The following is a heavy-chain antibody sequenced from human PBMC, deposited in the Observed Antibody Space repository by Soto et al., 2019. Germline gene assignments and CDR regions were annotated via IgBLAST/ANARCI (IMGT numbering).Heavy chain of an antibody. Sequence: ASVKVSCKVSGYTLTELSMHWVRQAPGKGLEWMGGFDPEDGETIYAQKFQGRVTMTEDTSTDTAYMELSSLRSEDTAVYYCATVVLADYYDSSGRFDYWGQGTLVTVSS. J-gene: IGHJ4*02. CDR1: GYTLTELS. D-gene: IGHD3-22*01. V-gene: IGHV1-24*01. CDR2: FDPEDGET. CDR3: ATVVLADYYDSSGRFDY.